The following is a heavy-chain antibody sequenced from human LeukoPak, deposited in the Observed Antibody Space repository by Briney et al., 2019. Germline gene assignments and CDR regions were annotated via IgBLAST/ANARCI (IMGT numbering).Heavy chain of an antibody. Sequence: GGSLRLSCVASGFTFSSYAMNWVRQAPGKGLEWVSSINGSGDRTYYADSVRGRFTISRDNSKSTLSLQMNSLRAEDTAVYYCARATQYCSGGRCYDTWFDPWGQGTLVTVSS. V-gene: IGHV3-23*01. CDR1: GFTFSSYA. J-gene: IGHJ5*02. CDR2: INGSGDRT. CDR3: ARATQYCSGGRCYDTWFDP. D-gene: IGHD2-15*01.